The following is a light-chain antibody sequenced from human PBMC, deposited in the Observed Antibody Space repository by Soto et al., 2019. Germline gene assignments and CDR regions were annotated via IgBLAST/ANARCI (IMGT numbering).Light chain of an antibody. CDR1: NIGSKI. J-gene: IGLJ2*01. V-gene: IGLV3-21*02. CDR3: QVWAGSSARV. CDR2: DDD. Sequence: SYELTQPPSVSVAPGQSARLTCGGDNIGSKIVHWYQQRPGQAPVLVVYDDDDRPSGIPERFSGSNSGSTATLTISRVEAVDEADYYCQVWAGSSARVFGGGTQVTVL.